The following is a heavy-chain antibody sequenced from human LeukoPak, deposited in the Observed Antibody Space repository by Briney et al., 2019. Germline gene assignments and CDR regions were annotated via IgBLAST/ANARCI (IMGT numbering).Heavy chain of an antibody. V-gene: IGHV1-18*01. CDR3: ARGRRYDFWSGYYTRIDEYYYYGMDV. CDR1: GYTFTSYG. D-gene: IGHD3-3*01. CDR2: ISAYNGNT. J-gene: IGHJ6*02. Sequence: VSVKVSCKASGYTFTSYGISWVRQAPGQGLEWMGWISAYNGNTNYAQKLQGRVTMTTDTSTSTAYMELRSLRSDDTAVYYCARGRRYDFWSGYYTRIDEYYYYGMDVWGQGTTVTVSS.